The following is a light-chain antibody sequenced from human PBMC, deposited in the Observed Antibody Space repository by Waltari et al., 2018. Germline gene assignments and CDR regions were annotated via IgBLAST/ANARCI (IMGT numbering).Light chain of an antibody. CDR2: AAS. CDR3: QNHERLPAT. Sequence: LTQSPGTLSLSPGERATPPCRASQNIGTYLVWYQQKPGQAPRLLMYAASRRATGIPDRFSGSGSGTDFSLTISRLEPEDFAVYYCQNHERLPATFGQGTKVEIK. CDR1: QNIGTY. J-gene: IGKJ1*01. V-gene: IGKV3-20*01.